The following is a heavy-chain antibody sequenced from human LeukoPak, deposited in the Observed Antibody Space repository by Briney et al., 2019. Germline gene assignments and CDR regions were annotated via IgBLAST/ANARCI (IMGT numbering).Heavy chain of an antibody. CDR3: AREAQLRDFWSGYEYYFDY. D-gene: IGHD3-3*01. CDR1: GFTFSSYG. Sequence: PGGSLRLSCAASGFTFSSYGMHWVRQAPGKGLEWVAVIWYDGSNKYYADSVKGRFTISRDNSKNTLYLQMNSLRAEDTAVYYCAREAQLRDFWSGYEYYFDYWGQGTLVTVSS. V-gene: IGHV3-33*01. J-gene: IGHJ4*02. CDR2: IWYDGSNK.